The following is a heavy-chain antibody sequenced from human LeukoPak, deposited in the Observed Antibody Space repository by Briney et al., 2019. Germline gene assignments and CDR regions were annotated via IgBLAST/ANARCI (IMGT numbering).Heavy chain of an antibody. D-gene: IGHD2-15*01. CDR3: ARGRCSGGSCYSGRYFDY. V-gene: IGHV4-34*01. CDR1: GGSFSGYD. CDR2: ITHSGST. J-gene: IGHJ4*02. Sequence: SETLSLTCAVYGGSFSGYDWSWIRQPPGKGLEWIGEITHSGSTNYNPSLKSRVTISVDTSKNQFSLKLSSVTAADTAVYYCARGRCSGGSCYSGRYFDYWGQGTLVTASS.